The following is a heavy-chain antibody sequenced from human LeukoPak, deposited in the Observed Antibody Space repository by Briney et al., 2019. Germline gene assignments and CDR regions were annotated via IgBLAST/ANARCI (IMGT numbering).Heavy chain of an antibody. CDR1: GFTFSSYW. J-gene: IGHJ6*03. CDR2: INSDGSST. V-gene: IGHV3-74*01. Sequence: PGGSLRLSCAASGFTFSSYWMHWVRQAPGKGLVWVSRINSDGSSTSYADSVKGRFTISRDNAKNTLYLQMNSLRAEDTAVYYCAGDLRIVGATKGGIYYYYYMDVWGKGTTVTVSS. CDR3: AGDLRIVGATKGGIYYYYYMDV. D-gene: IGHD1-26*01.